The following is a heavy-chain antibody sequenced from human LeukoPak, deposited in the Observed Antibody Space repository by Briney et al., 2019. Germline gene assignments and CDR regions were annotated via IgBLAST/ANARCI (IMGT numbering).Heavy chain of an antibody. CDR3: ARVRRQWLAETFDY. CDR2: INHSGST. J-gene: IGHJ4*02. CDR1: GGSLSGYY. Sequence: PSETLSLTCAVYGGSLSGYYWSWIRQPPGKGLEWIGEINHSGSTNYNPSLKSRVTISVDTSKNRFSLKLSSVTAADTAVYYCARVRRQWLAETFDYWGQGTLVTVSS. D-gene: IGHD6-19*01. V-gene: IGHV4-34*01.